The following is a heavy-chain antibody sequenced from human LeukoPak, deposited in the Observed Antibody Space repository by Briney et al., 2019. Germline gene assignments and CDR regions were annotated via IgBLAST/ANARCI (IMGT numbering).Heavy chain of an antibody. J-gene: IGHJ5*02. D-gene: IGHD4-17*01. CDR3: ARQDGDYSAHWFDP. Sequence: GESLQISSKGSGYGFTSYWIGWVRQMPGKGLEWMGIIYPGDSDTRYSPSFQGQVTISADKSISTAYLQWSSLKASDTAMYYCARQDGDYSAHWFDPWGQGTLVTVSS. CDR2: IYPGDSDT. V-gene: IGHV5-51*01. CDR1: GYGFTSYW.